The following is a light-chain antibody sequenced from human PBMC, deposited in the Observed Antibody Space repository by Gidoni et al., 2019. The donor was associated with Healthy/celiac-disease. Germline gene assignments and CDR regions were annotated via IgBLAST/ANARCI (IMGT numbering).Light chain of an antibody. CDR3: SSYTSSSVV. J-gene: IGLJ2*01. Sequence: GSRGQSITISCTGTSSDVGGYNYVSWYQQHPGKAPKLMIYEVSNRPSGVSNRFSGSKSVNTASLTISGLQAEDEADYYCSSYTSSSVVFGGGTKLTVL. CDR2: EVS. CDR1: SSDVGGYNY. V-gene: IGLV2-14*01.